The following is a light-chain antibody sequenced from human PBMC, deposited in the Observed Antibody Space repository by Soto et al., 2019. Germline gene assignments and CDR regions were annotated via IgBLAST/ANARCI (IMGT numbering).Light chain of an antibody. Sequence: QSALTQPASVSGSPGQSITISCTGTSSDVGGYNYVSWYQQHPGKAPKLMIYEVSNRPSGVSNRFSGSKSGNTASLTISGLQAEDEADYYCSSYTGSDTSYVFGTGTKLTVL. J-gene: IGLJ1*01. V-gene: IGLV2-14*01. CDR1: SSDVGGYNY. CDR2: EVS. CDR3: SSYTGSDTSYV.